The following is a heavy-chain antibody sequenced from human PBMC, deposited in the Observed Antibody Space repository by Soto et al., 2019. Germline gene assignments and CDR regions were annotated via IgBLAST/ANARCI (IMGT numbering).Heavy chain of an antibody. CDR2: ISSSSSYI. J-gene: IGHJ4*02. CDR3: ASDRGYSYGSSAY. D-gene: IGHD5-18*01. Sequence: PVGPLRLSCAASGFTFSSYSMNWVRQAPGKGLEWVSSISSSSSYIYYADSVKGRFTISRDNAKNSLYLQMNSLRAEDTAVYYSASDRGYSYGSSAYWGQGTLVTVSS. CDR1: GFTFSSYS. V-gene: IGHV3-21*01.